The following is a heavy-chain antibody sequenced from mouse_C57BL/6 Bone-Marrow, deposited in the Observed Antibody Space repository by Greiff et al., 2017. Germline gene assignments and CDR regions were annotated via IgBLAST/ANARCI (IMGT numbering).Heavy chain of an antibody. CDR1: GFSLPSYG. CDR3: AAHYYGSPYCDV. Sequence: QVQLKQSGPGLVQPSQCLSITCKVSGFSLPSYGVHWVRQSPGKGLEWLGVIWSGGSTAYNAAFLSRLSISTDNSKSQVFFTMNSLQSDDTAIYYFAAHYYGSPYCDVWCTGTTVTVSS. J-gene: IGHJ1*03. V-gene: IGHV2-2*01. CDR2: IWSGGST. D-gene: IGHD1-1*01.